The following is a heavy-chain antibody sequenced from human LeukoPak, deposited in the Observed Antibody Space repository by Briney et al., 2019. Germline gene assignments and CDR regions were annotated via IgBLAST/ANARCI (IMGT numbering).Heavy chain of an antibody. CDR2: IYSGGST. V-gene: IGHV3-53*01. J-gene: IGHJ6*04. Sequence: GGSLRLSCAASGFTVSSNYMSWVRQAPGKGLEWVSVIYSGGSTYYADSVKGRFTISRDNFKNTLYLQMNRLRAEDTAVYYCARDAAQYYGMDVWGKGTTVTVSS. CDR3: ARDAAQYYGMDV. CDR1: GFTVSSNY.